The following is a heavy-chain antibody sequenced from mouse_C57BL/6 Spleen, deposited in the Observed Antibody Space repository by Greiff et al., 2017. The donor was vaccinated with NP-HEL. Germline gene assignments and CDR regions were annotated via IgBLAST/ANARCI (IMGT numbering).Heavy chain of an antibody. CDR2: IYPRDGST. CDR3: AKIYYGNYDLAWFAY. CDR1: GYTFTSYD. D-gene: IGHD2-1*01. V-gene: IGHV1-85*01. J-gene: IGHJ3*01. Sequence: QVQLQQSGPELVKPGASVKLSCKASGYTFTSYDINWVKQRPGQGLEWIGWIYPRDGSTKYNEKFKGKATLTVDTSSSTAYMELHSLTSEDSAVYFCAKIYYGNYDLAWFAYWGQGTLVTVSA.